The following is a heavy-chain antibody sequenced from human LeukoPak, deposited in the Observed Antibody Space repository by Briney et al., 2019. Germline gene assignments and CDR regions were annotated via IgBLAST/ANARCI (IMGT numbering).Heavy chain of an antibody. Sequence: GGSLRLSCAASGFNFNNYDMHWVRQAPGKGLEWVSALGSAGDTYYPDSVRGRFTISKETAKNSLYLQVTSLRDEDTAVYYCVRGRRSYGFDHWGQGTLVTVSS. CDR3: VRGRRSYGFDH. CDR1: GFNFNNYD. D-gene: IGHD3-16*01. V-gene: IGHV3-13*01. J-gene: IGHJ4*02. CDR2: LGSAGDT.